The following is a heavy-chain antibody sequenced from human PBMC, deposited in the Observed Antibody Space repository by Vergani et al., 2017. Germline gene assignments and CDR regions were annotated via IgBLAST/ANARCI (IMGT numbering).Heavy chain of an antibody. CDR1: GGSISSYY. J-gene: IGHJ3*02. CDR3: ARRPNYCSSTSCYPEAFDI. CDR2: IYTSGST. Sequence: QVQLQESGPGLVKPSETLSLTCTVSGGSISSYYWSWIRQPAGKGLEWIGRIYTSGSTNYNPSLKSRVTMSVETSKNQFSLKLSSVTAADTAVYYCARRPNYCSSTSCYPEAFDIWGQGTMVTVSS. V-gene: IGHV4-4*07. D-gene: IGHD2-2*01.